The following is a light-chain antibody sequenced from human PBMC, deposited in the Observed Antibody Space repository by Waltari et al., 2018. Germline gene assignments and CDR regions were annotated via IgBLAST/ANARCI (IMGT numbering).Light chain of an antibody. CDR1: RSVLYSPNNKNY. V-gene: IGKV4-1*01. J-gene: IGKJ4*01. CDR3: QQYYGSPFT. CDR2: WAS. Sequence: DIVMTQSPDSLAVSLGERATINCTSSRSVLYSPNNKNYLSWYQQKQGQPPKLLIYWASTRESGVPERFSGSGSGTDFTLTISSHEAGGVELYYCQQYYGSPFTFRGGTKVEIK.